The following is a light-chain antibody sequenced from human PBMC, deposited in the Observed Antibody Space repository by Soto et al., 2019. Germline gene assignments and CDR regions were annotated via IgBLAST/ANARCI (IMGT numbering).Light chain of an antibody. CDR3: QQYNSFSYT. J-gene: IGKJ2*01. CDR2: KAS. V-gene: IGKV1-5*03. CDR1: ESINNW. Sequence: DIQMTQSPSTLSASVGDRVTITCRASESINNWLAWYQQKPGKAPTLLIYKASSLESGVPSRFSGSGSGTEFTLTITSLQPDDFATYYCQQYNSFSYTFGQGTKLEIK.